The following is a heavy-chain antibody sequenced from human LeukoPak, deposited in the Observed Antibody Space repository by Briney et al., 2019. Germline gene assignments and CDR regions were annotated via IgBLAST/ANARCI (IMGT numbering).Heavy chain of an antibody. CDR1: GFTVSSNY. CDR2: IYSGGST. Sequence: GGSLRLSCAASGFTVSSNYMSWVRQAPGKGLEWVSVIYSGGSTYYADSVKGRFTISRDNSKNTLYLQMNSLRAEDTAVYYCARNLIVATNNYYGMDVWGQGTRSPSP. V-gene: IGHV3-66*01. D-gene: IGHD5-12*01. J-gene: IGHJ6*02. CDR3: ARNLIVATNNYYGMDV.